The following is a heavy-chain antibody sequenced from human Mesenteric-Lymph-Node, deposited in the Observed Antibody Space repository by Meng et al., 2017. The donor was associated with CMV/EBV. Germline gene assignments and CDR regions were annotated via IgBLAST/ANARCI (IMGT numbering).Heavy chain of an antibody. J-gene: IGHJ4*02. D-gene: IGHD3-10*01. Sequence: ASSGFSVTGYAMGWVRQAPGKGLGWVSGISDSGRATYYADSVKGRFTISRDNSKNALYLQMNSLRAEDTAIYYCAKDIRTMVRGVDYWGQGTLVTVSS. CDR1: GFSVTGYA. CDR3: AKDIRTMVRGVDY. CDR2: ISDSGRAT. V-gene: IGHV3-23*01.